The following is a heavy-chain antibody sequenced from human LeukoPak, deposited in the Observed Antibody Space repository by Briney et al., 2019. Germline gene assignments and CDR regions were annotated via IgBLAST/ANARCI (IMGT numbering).Heavy chain of an antibody. V-gene: IGHV3-49*03. CDR3: SRDSYGYQPEFGFAV. Sequence: GGSLRLSCTAAGLTFGDYSISWFRQAPGKGLQWVGLIAGKTHPGTTEYAASVRGRFSISRDDSKSVAYLEMNSLNTEDTAVYFCSRDSYGYQPEFGFAVWGPGTTVTVSS. D-gene: IGHD5-24*01. CDR2: IAGKTHPGTT. CDR1: GLTFGDYS. J-gene: IGHJ6*02.